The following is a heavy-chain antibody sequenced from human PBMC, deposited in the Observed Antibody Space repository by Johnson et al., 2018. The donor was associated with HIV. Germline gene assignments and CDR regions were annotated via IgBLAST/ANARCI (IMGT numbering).Heavy chain of an antibody. CDR2: ISSNGSTI. V-gene: IGHV3-11*04. CDR3: GRDPAHCGGDCYPSDAFDI. D-gene: IGHD2-21*02. J-gene: IGHJ3*02. Sequence: QVQLVESGGGLVKPGGSLRLSCAASGFTFSDYYMSWIRQAPGKGLEWVSYISSNGSTIYYADSVKGRFPISRDNSKNTLYLQMNSLRAEDTAVYYCGRDPAHCGGDCYPSDAFDIWGQGTMVTVSS. CDR1: GFTFSDYY.